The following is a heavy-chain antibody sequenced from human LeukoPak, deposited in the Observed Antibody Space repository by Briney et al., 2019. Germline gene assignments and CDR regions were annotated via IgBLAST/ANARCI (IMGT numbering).Heavy chain of an antibody. J-gene: IGHJ6*02. CDR1: GFTFSSYS. CDR3: ARTDWNYDMDV. CDR2: ISSSSSYI. D-gene: IGHD3/OR15-3a*01. Sequence: GGSLRLSCAASGFTFSSYSWNWVGQAPGKGLEWVSSISSSSSYIYYAVSVKGRFTISRDNAKNSLYLQMNSLSAEDTAVYYCARTDWNYDMDVWGQGTTVTVSS. V-gene: IGHV3-21*01.